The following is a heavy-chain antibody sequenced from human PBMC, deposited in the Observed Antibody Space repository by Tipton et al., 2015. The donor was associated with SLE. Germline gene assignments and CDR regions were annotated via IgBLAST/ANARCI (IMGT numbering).Heavy chain of an antibody. J-gene: IGHJ3*02. CDR1: GGSISSYY. CDR3: ASYLGRHAFDI. Sequence: TLFLTCTVSGGSISSYYWSWFRQPPGKGLVWIGDIYYSGGTNYNPPLKSRVTISVDTSNNQFSLKLSSVTAADTAVYYCASYLGRHAFDIWGQGTMVTVSS. D-gene: IGHD3-16*01. V-gene: IGHV4-59*01. CDR2: IYYSGGT.